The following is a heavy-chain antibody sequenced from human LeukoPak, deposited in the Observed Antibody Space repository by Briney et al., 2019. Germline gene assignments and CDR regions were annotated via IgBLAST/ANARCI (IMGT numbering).Heavy chain of an antibody. D-gene: IGHD2-21*01. CDR3: AKFLPTHIVVANYYFDY. CDR2: ISGSGGST. Sequence: PGGSLRLSCAASGFTFSSYAMSWVRQAPGKGLEWVSAISGSGGSTYYADSVKGRFTISRDNSKNTLYLQMNSLRAEDTAAYYCAKFLPTHIVVANYYFDYWGQGTPVTVSS. CDR1: GFTFSSYA. J-gene: IGHJ4*02. V-gene: IGHV3-23*01.